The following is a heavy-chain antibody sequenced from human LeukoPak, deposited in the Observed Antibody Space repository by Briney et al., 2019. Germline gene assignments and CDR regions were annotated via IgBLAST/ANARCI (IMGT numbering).Heavy chain of an antibody. CDR1: GFTFSSYA. J-gene: IGHJ4*02. CDR2: ISYDGSSK. Sequence: SGGSLRLSCAASGFTFSSYAMHWVRQAPGKGLEWEAVISYDGSSKYYADSVKGRFTISRDNSKNTLYLQMNSLRAEDTAVYYCASLSGSVTMVRGVMDYWGQGTLVTVSS. V-gene: IGHV3-30-3*01. CDR3: ASLSGSVTMVRGVMDY. D-gene: IGHD3-10*01.